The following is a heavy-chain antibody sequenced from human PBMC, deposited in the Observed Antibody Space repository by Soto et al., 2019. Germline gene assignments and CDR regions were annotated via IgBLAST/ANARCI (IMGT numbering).Heavy chain of an antibody. D-gene: IGHD3-16*01. CDR1: GYTFSSYD. CDR2: RNPNSGNT. V-gene: IGHV1-8*01. CDR3: TRVGPHAMDV. J-gene: IGHJ6*02. Sequence: QVQLVQSGAEVKKPGASVKVSCKASGYTFSSYDINWVRQASGQGPEWLGWRNPNSGNTGYAQRLQGRVTMTRNTSIRTAYMELRSLRSEDTAVYYCTRVGPHAMDVWGQGTTVTVSS.